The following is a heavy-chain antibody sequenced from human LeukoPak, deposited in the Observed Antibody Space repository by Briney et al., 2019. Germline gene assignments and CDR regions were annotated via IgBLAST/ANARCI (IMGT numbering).Heavy chain of an antibody. V-gene: IGHV4-30-2*01. CDR2: IYYSGST. CDR1: GGSISSGGFS. D-gene: IGHD6-19*01. J-gene: IGHJ5*02. CDR3: ARIADQWWFDP. Sequence: SETLSLTCAVSGGSISSGGFSLTWIRQAPGKGLEWIGYIYYSGSTYYSPSLKSRVTISVDRSKNQFSLTLISVTAADTAVYFCARIADQWWFDPWGQGTLVTVSS.